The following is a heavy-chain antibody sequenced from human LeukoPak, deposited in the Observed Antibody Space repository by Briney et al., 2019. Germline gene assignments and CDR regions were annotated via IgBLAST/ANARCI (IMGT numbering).Heavy chain of an antibody. Sequence: GGSVTLSCEGSGFDVSANYMNWVRQAPGKGLEWVSILYSGGTTYYADSVKGRFTVSRESSKNTLLLHMTSLRAEDTAVYYCARVGDHYHWYLDLWGRGTLVTASS. J-gene: IGHJ2*01. CDR3: ARVGDHYHWYLDL. CDR2: LYSGGTT. CDR1: GFDVSANY. D-gene: IGHD3-10*01. V-gene: IGHV3-53*01.